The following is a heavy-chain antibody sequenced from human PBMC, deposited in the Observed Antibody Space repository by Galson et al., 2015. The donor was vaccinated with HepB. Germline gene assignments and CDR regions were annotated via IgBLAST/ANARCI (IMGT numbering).Heavy chain of an antibody. CDR1: GYTFTSYA. J-gene: IGHJ4*02. V-gene: IGHV1-3*01. CDR3: ARDYERQWLADYFDY. Sequence: SVKVSCKASGYTFTSYAMHWVRQAPGQRLEWMGWINAGNGNTKYSQKFQGRVTITRDTSASTAYMELSSLRSEDTAVYYCARDYERQWLADYFDYWGQGTLVTVSS. D-gene: IGHD6-19*01. CDR2: INAGNGNT.